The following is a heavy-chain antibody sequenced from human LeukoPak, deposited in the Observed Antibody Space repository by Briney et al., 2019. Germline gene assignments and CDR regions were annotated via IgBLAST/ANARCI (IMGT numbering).Heavy chain of an antibody. CDR1: GGSFSGYY. V-gene: IGHV4-34*01. CDR2: INHSGST. CDR3: ARGGITIFGVVTPNWFDP. D-gene: IGHD3-3*01. J-gene: IGHJ5*02. Sequence: SETLSLTCAVYGGSFSGYYWSWIRQPPGKGLEWIGEINHSGSTNYNPSLKSRVTISVDTSKNQFSLKLSSVTAADTAVYYCARGGITIFGVVTPNWFDPWGQGTLVTVSS.